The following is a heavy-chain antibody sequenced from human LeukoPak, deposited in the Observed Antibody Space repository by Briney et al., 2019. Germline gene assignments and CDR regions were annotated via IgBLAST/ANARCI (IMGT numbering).Heavy chain of an antibody. V-gene: IGHV3-30*18. D-gene: IGHD6-13*01. CDR3: AKERGAEAGTVYFDY. CDR1: VLTFSSYG. Sequence: VGALRLSCAASVLTFSSYGMHWVRQAPGKGLEWVAVISFDGSNKNYADSVKGRFTSSRDNSKNTLYLQMNSMSTEDTAVYYCAKERGAEAGTVYFDYWGQGTLVTVSS. CDR2: ISFDGSNK. J-gene: IGHJ4*02.